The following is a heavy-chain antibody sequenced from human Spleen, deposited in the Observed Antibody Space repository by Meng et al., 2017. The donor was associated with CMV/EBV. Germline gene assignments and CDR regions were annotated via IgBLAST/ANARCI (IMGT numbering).Heavy chain of an antibody. V-gene: IGHV3-30*02. CDR2: IRHDGSDE. CDR1: GFTFSDYA. CDR3: AKDPDNCGGDCYDLVKYYSGMDV. D-gene: IGHD2-21*01. Sequence: GESLKISCVASGFTFSDYAIQWVRQAPGKGLEWVTFIRHDGSDEKYADSVKGRFTVSRDNSKNTLYLQMDSLRTEDTALYYCAKDPDNCGGDCYDLVKYYSGMDVWGQGTTVTVSS. J-gene: IGHJ6*02.